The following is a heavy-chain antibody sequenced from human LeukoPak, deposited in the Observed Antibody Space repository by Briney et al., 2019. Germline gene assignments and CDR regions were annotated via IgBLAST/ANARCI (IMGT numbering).Heavy chain of an antibody. V-gene: IGHV3-23*01. CDR3: AKDRVDGSGSQFDS. J-gene: IGHJ4*02. CDR2: ISGSGAMT. CDR1: GFTLSNHA. Sequence: GGSLRLSCAASGFTLSNHALIWVRQAPGKGLEWVSSISGSGAMTYYADSVKGRFTISRDNAMDTLYLQMSSLRADDTAVHYCAKDRVDGSGSQFDSWGQGSLVIVSS. D-gene: IGHD3-10*01.